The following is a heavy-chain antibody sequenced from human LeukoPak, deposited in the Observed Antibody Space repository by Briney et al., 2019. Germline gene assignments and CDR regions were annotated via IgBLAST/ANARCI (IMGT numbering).Heavy chain of an antibody. CDR3: ARAVGSGYYYYGMDV. D-gene: IGHD2-15*01. J-gene: IGHJ6*02. CDR2: INVSGGST. Sequence: PGGSLRLSCAASGFTFSNYAMSWVRQAPGKGLEWVSGINVSGGSTFYADSVRGRFTISRDDSQNTLYLQMNSLRPDDTAVYYCARAVGSGYYYYGMDVWGQGTTVIVSS. CDR1: GFTFSNYA. V-gene: IGHV3-23*01.